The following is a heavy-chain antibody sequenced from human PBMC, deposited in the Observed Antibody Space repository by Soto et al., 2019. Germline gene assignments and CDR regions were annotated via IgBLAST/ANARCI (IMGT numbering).Heavy chain of an antibody. CDR3: ARGGYCSSTSCYRHAFDI. Sequence: QVQLVESGGGVVQPGRSLRLSCAASGFTFSSYGMHWVRQAPGKGLEWVAVIWYDGSNKYYADSVKGRFTFSRDNSKNKLYLQMNSLRAEDTAVYYCARGGYCSSTSCYRHAFDIWGQGTMVTVSS. V-gene: IGHV3-33*01. J-gene: IGHJ3*02. CDR1: GFTFSSYG. D-gene: IGHD2-2*01. CDR2: IWYDGSNK.